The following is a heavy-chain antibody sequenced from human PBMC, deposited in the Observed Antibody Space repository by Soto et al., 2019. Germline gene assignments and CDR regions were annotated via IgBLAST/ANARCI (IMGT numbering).Heavy chain of an antibody. Sequence: SETLSLTCTVSGGSISSYYWSWIRQPAGKGLEWIGRIYTSGSTNYNPSLKSRVTMSVDTSKNQFSLKLSSVTAADTAVYYCARDRGGTMVRGVIKVYYYGMDVWGQGXTVTVYS. CDR1: GGSISSYY. CDR2: IYTSGST. D-gene: IGHD3-10*01. CDR3: ARDRGGTMVRGVIKVYYYGMDV. J-gene: IGHJ6*02. V-gene: IGHV4-4*07.